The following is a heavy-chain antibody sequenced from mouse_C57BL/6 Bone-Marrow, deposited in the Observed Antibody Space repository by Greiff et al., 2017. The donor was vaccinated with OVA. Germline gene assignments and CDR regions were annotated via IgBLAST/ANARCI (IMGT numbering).Heavy chain of an antibody. J-gene: IGHJ3*01. V-gene: IGHV1-82*01. Sequence: QVQLQQSGPALVKPGASVKISCKASGYAFSSSWMNWVKQRPGRGLEWIGRIYPGDGVTNYDGKFKGKATLTADKSSSTAYMQLSSLTSEDSAVYFCARGGFAYWGQGTLVTVSA. CDR3: ARGGFAY. CDR2: IYPGDGVT. CDR1: GYAFSSSW.